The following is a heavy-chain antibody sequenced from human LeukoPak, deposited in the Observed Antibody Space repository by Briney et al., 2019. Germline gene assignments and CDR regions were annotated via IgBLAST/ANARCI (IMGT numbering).Heavy chain of an antibody. CDR3: ARGGVIVVVPAAISRFDP. V-gene: IGHV1-69*13. Sequence: ASVKVSCKASGGTFSSYAISWVRQAPGQGLEWMGGIIPIFGTANYAQKFQGRVTITADESTSTAYMELSSLRSEDTAVYYCARGGVIVVVPAAISRFDPWGQGTLVTVSS. J-gene: IGHJ5*02. CDR2: IIPIFGTA. CDR1: GGTFSSYA. D-gene: IGHD2-2*02.